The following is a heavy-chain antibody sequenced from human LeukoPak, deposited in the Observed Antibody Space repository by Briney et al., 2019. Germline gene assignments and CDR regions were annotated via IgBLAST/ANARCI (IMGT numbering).Heavy chain of an antibody. CDR1: GGSISRYY. D-gene: IGHD3-10*01. J-gene: IGHJ3*02. V-gene: IGHV4-59*01. Sequence: SETLSLTCTVSGGSISRYYWSWIRRPPGKGLEWIGYIDDSGNTNYNPSLKSQVTISVDKSKNQLSLKLSFVTAADTAMYYCARSDYHNSGSHTVFDAFDIWGQGTRVTVSS. CDR3: ARSDYHNSGSHTVFDAFDI. CDR2: IDDSGNT.